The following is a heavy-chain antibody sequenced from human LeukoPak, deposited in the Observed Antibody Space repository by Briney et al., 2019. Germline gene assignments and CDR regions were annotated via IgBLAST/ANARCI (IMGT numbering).Heavy chain of an antibody. CDR1: GYSISSGYY. Sequence: HPSETLSLTCTVSGYSISSGYYWGWIRQPPGKGLEWIGSIYHSGSTYYNPSLKSRVTISVDTSKNQFSLKLSSVTAADTAVYYCAREYCSSTSCYLAFRWFVFDPWGQGTLVTVSS. CDR2: IYHSGST. D-gene: IGHD2-2*01. CDR3: AREYCSSTSCYLAFRWFVFDP. J-gene: IGHJ5*02. V-gene: IGHV4-38-2*02.